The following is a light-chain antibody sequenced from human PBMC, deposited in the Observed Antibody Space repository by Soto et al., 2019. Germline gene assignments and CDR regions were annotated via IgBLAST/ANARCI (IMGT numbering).Light chain of an antibody. V-gene: IGKV1-39*01. Sequence: DIQMTQSPSSLSASVGDRVTITCRASQSISSYLSWYQQKPGKAPRLLIYAASSLQSGVPSRFSGSGSGTDFTLTISSLQPEDFATYYCQQTYSSLTFGGGTKVEIK. CDR3: QQTYSSLT. J-gene: IGKJ4*01. CDR2: AAS. CDR1: QSISSY.